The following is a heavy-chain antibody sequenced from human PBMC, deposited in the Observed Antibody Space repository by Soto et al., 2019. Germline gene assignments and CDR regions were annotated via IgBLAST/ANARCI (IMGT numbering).Heavy chain of an antibody. V-gene: IGHV3-13*01. J-gene: IGHJ5*02. Sequence: GSLRLSCAASGFTFSSYDMHWVLQATGKGLEWVSAIGTAGDTYYPGSVKGRFTISRENAKNSLYLQMNSLRAEDTAVYYCARGSSGWSPNYWFDPWGQGTLVTVSS. CDR3: ARGSSGWSPNYWFDP. CDR1: GFTFSSYD. CDR2: IGTAGDT. D-gene: IGHD6-19*01.